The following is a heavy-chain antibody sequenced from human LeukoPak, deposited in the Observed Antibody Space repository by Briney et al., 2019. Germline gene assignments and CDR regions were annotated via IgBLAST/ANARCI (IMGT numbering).Heavy chain of an antibody. J-gene: IGHJ4*02. Sequence: GGSLRLSCAASGFTFSSYEMNWVRQAPGKGLEWVSYISSSGSTIYYADSVKGRFTISRDNSKNTLYLQINSLRAEDTAVYYCATQEGDSSGYYGQFDYWGQGTLVTVSS. V-gene: IGHV3-48*03. CDR1: GFTFSSYE. CDR3: ATQEGDSSGYYGQFDY. D-gene: IGHD3-22*01. CDR2: ISSSGSTI.